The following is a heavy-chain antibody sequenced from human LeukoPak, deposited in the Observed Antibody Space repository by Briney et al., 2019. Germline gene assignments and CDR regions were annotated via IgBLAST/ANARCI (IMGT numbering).Heavy chain of an antibody. CDR3: AKEGRSLQTY. D-gene: IGHD5-24*01. CDR1: GFTFSSYA. Sequence: GGSLRLSCAASGFTFSSYAMSWVRLAPGKGLEWVANIKEDGTETYYVDSVKGRFTISRDNAKNSLYLQMNSLRVEDTAVYYCAKEGRSLQTYWGQGTLVTVSS. V-gene: IGHV3-7*03. J-gene: IGHJ4*02. CDR2: IKEDGTET.